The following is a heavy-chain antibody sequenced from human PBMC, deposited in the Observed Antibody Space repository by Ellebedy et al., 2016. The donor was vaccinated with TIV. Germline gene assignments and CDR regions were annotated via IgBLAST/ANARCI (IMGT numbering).Heavy chain of an antibody. V-gene: IGHV4-39*01. CDR2: IYYSGST. CDR1: GGSIISSSYY. CDR3: AGGYFAMDV. Sequence: MPGGSLRLSCTVPGGSIISSSYYWGWIRQPPGKDLEWIGSIYYSGSTSYNPSLKSRVTISVDTSKNQFPLKLTSVTAADTAVYYCAGGYFAMDVWGQGTTVTVSS. J-gene: IGHJ6*02. D-gene: IGHD1-26*01.